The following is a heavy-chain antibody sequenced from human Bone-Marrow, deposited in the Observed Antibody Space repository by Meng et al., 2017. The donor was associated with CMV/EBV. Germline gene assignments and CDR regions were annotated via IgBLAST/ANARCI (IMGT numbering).Heavy chain of an antibody. CDR2: ISAYNGNT. CDR3: ARAPAILPVDY. J-gene: IGHJ4*02. V-gene: IGHV1-18*01. Sequence: ASVKVSCKASGYTFTTYGISWVRQAPGHGLEWMGWISAYNGNTNYTQKLQGRVTMTTDTSTSTAYMELRSLRSDDTAVYYCARAPAILPVDYWGQGTLVTVSS. CDR1: GYTFTTYG. D-gene: IGHD2-2*02.